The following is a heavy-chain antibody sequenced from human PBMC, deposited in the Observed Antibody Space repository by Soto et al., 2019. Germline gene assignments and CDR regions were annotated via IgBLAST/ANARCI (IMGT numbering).Heavy chain of an antibody. J-gene: IGHJ6*02. CDR2: IYYSGST. Sequence: PSETLSLTCTVSGGSISSYYWSWIRQPPGKGLEWIGYIYYSGSTNYNPSLKSRVTISVDTSKNQFSLKLSSVTAADTAVYYCARDQGYYGSGSYFHYGMDVWGQGTTVTVS. V-gene: IGHV4-59*01. D-gene: IGHD3-10*01. CDR3: ARDQGYYGSGSYFHYGMDV. CDR1: GGSISSYY.